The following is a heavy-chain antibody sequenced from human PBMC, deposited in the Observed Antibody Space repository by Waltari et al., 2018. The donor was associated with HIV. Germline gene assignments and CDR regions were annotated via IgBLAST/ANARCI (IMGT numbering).Heavy chain of an antibody. V-gene: IGHV4-39*01. J-gene: IGHJ3*02. CDR3: ARLFQETDAFDI. CDR1: CGPISSTSSS. CDR2: IYYSGST. Sequence: QLQLQESGPGLVKPSETLSLPCTVSCGPISSTSSSWGRFRQPPGKGLEWIGSIYYSGSTYYNPSLKSRVTISVDTSKNQFSLKLSSVTAADTAVYYCARLFQETDAFDIWGQGTMVTVSS.